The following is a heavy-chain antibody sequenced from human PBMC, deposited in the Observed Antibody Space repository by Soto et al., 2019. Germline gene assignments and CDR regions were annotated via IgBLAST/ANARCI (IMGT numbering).Heavy chain of an antibody. D-gene: IGHD6-19*01. J-gene: IGHJ6*02. V-gene: IGHV1-2*02. CDR2: INPNTGGT. CDR1: GYTFTDCY. CDR3: ARDQSPSSGWPGMDV. Sequence: AAVKVSCKASGYTFTDCYMHWVRQAPGQGLGWMGWINPNTGGTNYAQKSHGRVTITRDTSISTAYMELHRLSSDDTAVYYCARDQSPSSGWPGMDVWGQGTTVTVSS.